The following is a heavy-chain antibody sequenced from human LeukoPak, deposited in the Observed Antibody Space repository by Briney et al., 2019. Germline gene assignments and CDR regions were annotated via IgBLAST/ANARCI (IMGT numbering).Heavy chain of an antibody. V-gene: IGHV3-23*01. CDR2: ISGSGSAT. CDR1: GVTFSSYA. CDR3: AKSPFDI. J-gene: IGHJ3*02. Sequence: GGSLRLSCEASGVTFSSYAMSWVRQAPGKGLEWVSTISGSGSATYYADSVKGRFTISRDNSKNTLYLQMSSLRAEDTAVFYCAKSPFDIWGQGTMVTVSS.